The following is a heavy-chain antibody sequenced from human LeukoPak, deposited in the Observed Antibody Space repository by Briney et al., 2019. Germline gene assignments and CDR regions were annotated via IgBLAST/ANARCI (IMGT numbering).Heavy chain of an antibody. J-gene: IGHJ3*02. Sequence: GASVKVSCKASGGTFSSYAISWVRQAPGQGLEWMGRIIPIFGTANYAQKFQGRVTITADKSTSTAYMELSSLRSEDTAVYYCARGESYGGKPSNEAFDIWGQGTMVTVSS. CDR3: ARGESYGGKPSNEAFDI. D-gene: IGHD4-23*01. CDR1: GGTFSSYA. CDR2: IIPIFGTA. V-gene: IGHV1-69*06.